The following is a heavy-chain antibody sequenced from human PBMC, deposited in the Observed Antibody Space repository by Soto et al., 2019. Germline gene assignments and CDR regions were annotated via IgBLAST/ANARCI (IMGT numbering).Heavy chain of an antibody. CDR3: ARVSGYSGYDLGY. CDR2: IIPILGIA. V-gene: IGHV1-69*02. J-gene: IGHJ4*02. CDR1: GGTFSSYT. Sequence: SVKVSCKASGGTFSSYTISWVRQAPGQGLEWMGRIIPILGIANYAQKFQGRVTITADKSTSTAYMELSSLRSEDTAVYYCARVSGYSGYDLGYWGQGTLVTVSS. D-gene: IGHD5-12*01.